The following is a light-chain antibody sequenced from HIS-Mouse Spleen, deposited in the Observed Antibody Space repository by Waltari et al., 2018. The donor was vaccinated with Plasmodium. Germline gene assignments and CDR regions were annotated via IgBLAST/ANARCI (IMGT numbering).Light chain of an antibody. CDR2: AAS. CDR1: QGISSY. Sequence: DIQLTQSPSFLSASVGDRVTITCLASQGISSYLAWYQQKPGKAPKLLIYAASTLQSGVPSRFSGSGSGTDFTFTISSLQPEDIATYYCQQYDNLPPLFTFGPGTKVDIK. J-gene: IGKJ3*01. CDR3: QQYDNLPPLFT. V-gene: IGKV1-9*01.